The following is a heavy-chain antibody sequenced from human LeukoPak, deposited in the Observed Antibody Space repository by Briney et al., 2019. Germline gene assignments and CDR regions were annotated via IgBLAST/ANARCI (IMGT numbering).Heavy chain of an antibody. CDR2: ISGSGGAT. CDR3: AKVGSSGWYYFDY. J-gene: IGHJ4*02. D-gene: IGHD6-19*01. Sequence: PGGSLRLSCAASGFTFSDYIMNWVRQAPGMGLEWVSAISGSGGATYYADSVKGRFTISRDNSKNTLYLQMTSLRAEDTAVYYCAKVGSSGWYYFDYWAREPWSPSPQ. CDR1: GFTFSDYI. V-gene: IGHV3-23*01.